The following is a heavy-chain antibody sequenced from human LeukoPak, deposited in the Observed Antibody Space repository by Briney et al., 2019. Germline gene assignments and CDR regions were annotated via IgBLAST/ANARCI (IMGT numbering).Heavy chain of an antibody. J-gene: IGHJ4*02. Sequence: SETLSLTCTVSGGSINSGSYYWSWIRQPAGKGLEWIGRIYTSGSTNYNPSLKSRVTISVDTSKNQFSLKLSSVTAADTAVYYCAREEDYWGQGTLVTVSS. CDR1: GGSINSGSYY. CDR3: AREEDY. CDR2: IYTSGST. V-gene: IGHV4-61*02.